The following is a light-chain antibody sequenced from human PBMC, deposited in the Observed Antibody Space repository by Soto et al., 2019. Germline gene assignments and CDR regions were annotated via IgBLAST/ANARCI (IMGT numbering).Light chain of an antibody. CDR2: GNT. CDR3: QSYDTSLRADV. CDR1: SSNIGAGYD. J-gene: IGLJ1*01. Sequence: QSVLTQPPSVSEAPGQRVTISCTGSSSNIGAGYDVHWYQQLPRTAPKLLISGNTNRPSGVPDRFSGSKSDTSASLAITGLQAEDEADYYCQSYDTSLRADVFGTGTKLTVL. V-gene: IGLV1-40*01.